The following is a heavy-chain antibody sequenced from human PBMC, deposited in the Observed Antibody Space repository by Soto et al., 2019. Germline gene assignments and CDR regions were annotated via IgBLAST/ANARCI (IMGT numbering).Heavy chain of an antibody. CDR2: FDPEDGET. J-gene: IGHJ4*02. D-gene: IGHD1-26*01. V-gene: IGHV1-24*01. Sequence: ASVKVSCKVSGYTLTELSMHWVRQAPGKGLEWMGGFDPEDGETIYAQKFQGRVTMTEDTSTDTAYMELSSLRSEDTAVYYCATDLVGATRKSYWGQGTPVTVSS. CDR3: ATDLVGATRKSY. CDR1: GYTLTELS.